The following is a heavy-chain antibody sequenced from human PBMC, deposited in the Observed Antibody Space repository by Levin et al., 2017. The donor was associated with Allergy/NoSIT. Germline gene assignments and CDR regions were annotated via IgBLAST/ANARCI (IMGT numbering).Heavy chain of an antibody. CDR2: ISAYNGNT. CDR1: GYTFTSYG. V-gene: IGHV1-18*01. Sequence: EASVKVSCKASGYTFTSYGISWVRQAPGQGLEWMGWISAYNGNTNYAQKLQGRVTMTTDTSTSTAYMELRSLRSDDTAVYYCARDTAAGPNHPFDYWGQGTLVTVSS. CDR3: ARDTAAGPNHPFDY. J-gene: IGHJ4*02. D-gene: IGHD6-13*01.